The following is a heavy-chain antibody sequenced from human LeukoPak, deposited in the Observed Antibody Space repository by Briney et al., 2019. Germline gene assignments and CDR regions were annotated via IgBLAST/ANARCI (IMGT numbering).Heavy chain of an antibody. J-gene: IGHJ3*02. CDR2: IKQDGSEK. D-gene: IGHD4-17*01. Sequence: GGSLRLSCAASGFTISSYWMSWVRQAPGKGLEWVANIKQDGSEKYYVDSVKGRFTISRDNAKNSLYLQMNSLRAEDTAVYYCASLATVTDAFDIWGQGTMVTVSS. CDR3: ASLATVTDAFDI. V-gene: IGHV3-7*01. CDR1: GFTISSYW.